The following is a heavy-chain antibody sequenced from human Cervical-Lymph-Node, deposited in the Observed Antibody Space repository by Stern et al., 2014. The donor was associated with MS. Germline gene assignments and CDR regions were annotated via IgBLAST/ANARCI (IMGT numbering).Heavy chain of an antibody. CDR1: GFTFSNHG. CDR3: AKNVDYAFDL. D-gene: IGHD3/OR15-3a*01. CDR2: ISFDGSNK. Sequence: QVQLVQSGGGVVHPGRSLRLSCVGSGFTFSNHGMHWVRQAPGKGLQWVAVISFDGSNKFYADSVRGRFTVSRDNSKNTLYLQMSSLRSEDTAVYYCAKNVDYAFDLWGQGTMVTVSP. J-gene: IGHJ3*01. V-gene: IGHV3-30*18.